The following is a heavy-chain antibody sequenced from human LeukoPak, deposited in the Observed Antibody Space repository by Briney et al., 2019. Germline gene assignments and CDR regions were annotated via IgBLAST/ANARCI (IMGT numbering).Heavy chain of an antibody. CDR3: ARADSVAGTSYYFHGMDV. Sequence: ASVKVSCKASGYTFTGYYIHWVRQAPGQGLEWMGWINPNSGGSNYAQKFQGRVTMTRDTSISTAYIELSRLRSDDTAVYYCARADSVAGTSYYFHGMDVSGQGTTVTVSS. V-gene: IGHV1-2*02. J-gene: IGHJ6*02. D-gene: IGHD6-19*01. CDR1: GYTFTGYY. CDR2: INPNSGGS.